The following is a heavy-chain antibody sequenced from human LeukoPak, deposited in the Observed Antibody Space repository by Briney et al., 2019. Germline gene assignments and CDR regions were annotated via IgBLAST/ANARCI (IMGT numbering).Heavy chain of an antibody. V-gene: IGHV3-30*18. CDR3: AKDAFDI. CDR2: ISYDGSNK. Sequence: GGSLRLSCAASGFTFSSYGMHWVRQAPGKGLEWVAVISYDGSNKYYADSVKGRFTISRDNSKNTLYLQMNSLRAEDTAVYYCAKDAFDIWGQGTMVTVSS. CDR1: GFTFSSYG. J-gene: IGHJ3*02.